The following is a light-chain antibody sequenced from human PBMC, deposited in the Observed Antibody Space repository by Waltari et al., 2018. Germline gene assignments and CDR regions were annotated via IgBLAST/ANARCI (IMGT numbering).Light chain of an antibody. CDR1: VLANKY. V-gene: IGLV3-27*01. Sequence: SFELTQTSPLSVSPGQTVRITCSGAVLANKYARWFQQKPGPAPILISSKDTERPSGIPERFSGSSSGTTVTLTISGAQVEDEADYYCYSAADNDLGVFGGGTKLTVL. CDR3: YSAADNDLGV. J-gene: IGLJ3*02. CDR2: KDT.